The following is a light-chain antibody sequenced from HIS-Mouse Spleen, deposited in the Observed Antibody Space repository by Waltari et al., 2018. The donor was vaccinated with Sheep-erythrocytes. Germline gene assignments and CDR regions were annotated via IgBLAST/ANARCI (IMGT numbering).Light chain of an antibody. CDR3: CSYAGSYTVV. CDR2: DVS. Sequence: LTQPRSVSGSPGQSVTISCTGTSSDVGGYNYVSWYQQHPGKAPKLMIYDVSKRPSGVPDRFSGSKSGNTASLTISGLQAEDEADYYCCSYAGSYTVVFGGGTKLTVL. CDR1: SSDVGGYNY. J-gene: IGLJ2*01. V-gene: IGLV2-11*01.